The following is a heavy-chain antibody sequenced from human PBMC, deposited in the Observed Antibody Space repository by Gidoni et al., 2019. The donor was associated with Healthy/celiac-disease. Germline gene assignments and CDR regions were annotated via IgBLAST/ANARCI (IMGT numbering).Heavy chain of an antibody. V-gene: IGHV4-39*01. CDR3: ARHILMITFGGVIVSSWFDP. CDR1: GCSTRSSSYY. CDR2: IYYSGST. J-gene: IGHJ5*02. D-gene: IGHD3-16*02. Sequence: QLQLQASGPGLVTPSETLSLTRTLSGCSTRSSSYYWGWIRQPPGKGLEWIGSIYYSGSTSDNPTLKSRVTISVDTSKTQFSLKLSSVTDADTAVYYCARHILMITFGGVIVSSWFDPWGQGTLVTVSS.